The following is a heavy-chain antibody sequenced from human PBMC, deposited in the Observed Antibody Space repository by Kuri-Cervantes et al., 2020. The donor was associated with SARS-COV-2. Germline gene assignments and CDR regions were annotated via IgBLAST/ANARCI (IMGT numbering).Heavy chain of an antibody. J-gene: IGHJ4*02. V-gene: IGHV4-4*02. CDR1: GGTISSSNW. D-gene: IGHD6-13*01. CDR2: IYHSGST. Sequence: SETLSLTCAVSGGTISSSNWWGWVRQPPGKGLVWIGEIYHSGSTNYNASLKSRVTISVDKSKNQFSLKLSSVTAADTAVYYCAIAAAGEAFDYWGQGTLVTVSS. CDR3: AIAAAGEAFDY.